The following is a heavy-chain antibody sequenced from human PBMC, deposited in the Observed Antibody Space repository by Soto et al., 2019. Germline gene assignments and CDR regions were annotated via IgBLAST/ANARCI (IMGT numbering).Heavy chain of an antibody. CDR2: IYYSGST. CDR1: GGSVSSGSYY. CDR3: ASPSYYDSSGYSPGYFHH. V-gene: IGHV4-61*01. J-gene: IGHJ1*01. Sequence: LYGTCSVSGGSVSSGSYYWSWIRQPPGKGLEWIGYIYYSGSTNYNPSLKSRVTISVDTSKNQFSLKLSSVTAADTAVYYCASPSYYDSSGYSPGYFHHWGQGTLVTVSS. D-gene: IGHD3-22*01.